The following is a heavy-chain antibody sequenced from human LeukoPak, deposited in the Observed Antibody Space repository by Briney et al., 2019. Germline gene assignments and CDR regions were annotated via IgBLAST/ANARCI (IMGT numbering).Heavy chain of an antibody. J-gene: IGHJ6*02. CDR1: GYTFINHA. D-gene: IGHD6-13*01. CDR3: AKAASSSWPSYYYGMDV. V-gene: IGHV1-3*04. CDR2: INIGNGNT. Sequence: ASVKVSCKASGYTFINHAIHWVRQAPGQRLEWMGWINIGNGNTKYSQNFQGRITITRDTSATTAYMDLSSLRVDDTAVYYCAKAASSSWPSYYYGMDVWGQGTTVTVSS.